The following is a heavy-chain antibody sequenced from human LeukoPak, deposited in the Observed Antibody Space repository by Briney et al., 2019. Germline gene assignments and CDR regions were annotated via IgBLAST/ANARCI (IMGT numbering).Heavy chain of an antibody. CDR3: ARDRQQLVLNAFDI. Sequence: ASVKVSCKASGYTFTGYYMHWVRQAPGQGLEWMGWISAYNGNTNYAQKLQGRVTMTTDTSTSTAYMELRSLRSDDTAVYNCARDRQQLVLNAFDIWGQGTMVTVSS. J-gene: IGHJ3*02. D-gene: IGHD6-13*01. CDR1: GYTFTGYY. V-gene: IGHV1-18*04. CDR2: ISAYNGNT.